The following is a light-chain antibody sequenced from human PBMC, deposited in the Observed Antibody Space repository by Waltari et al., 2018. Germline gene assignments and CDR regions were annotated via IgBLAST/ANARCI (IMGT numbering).Light chain of an antibody. V-gene: IGLV1-44*01. Sequence: QSVLSQPPPPSGTPGPRVTLVCSGCSSNFGSSTAHWYPQSPGSAPKLLIYKNNQRPSGVPDRFSGSKSGTSAALAISGLQSEDEADYYCATWDDSLNAVIFGGGTKLTVL. CDR3: ATWDDSLNAVI. CDR1: SSNFGSST. CDR2: KNN. J-gene: IGLJ2*01.